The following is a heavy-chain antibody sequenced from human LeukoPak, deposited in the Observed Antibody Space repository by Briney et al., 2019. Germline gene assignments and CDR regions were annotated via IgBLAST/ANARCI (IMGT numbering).Heavy chain of an antibody. Sequence: SETLSLTCDVSGDFFRSYWWGWVRQPAGKGLEWIGRIYATGSTKFNPSLKSRLTMSMDTSTNQFSLKLTSVTAADTAVDFCARQGYTASYYFLDSWSQGILVTVSS. CDR2: IYATGST. D-gene: IGHD1-26*01. V-gene: IGHV4-4*07. CDR3: ARQGYTASYYFLDS. J-gene: IGHJ4*02. CDR1: GDFFRSYW.